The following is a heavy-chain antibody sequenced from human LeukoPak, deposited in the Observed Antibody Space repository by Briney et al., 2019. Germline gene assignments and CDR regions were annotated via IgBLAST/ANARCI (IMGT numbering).Heavy chain of an antibody. CDR3: ARHGDGESGSYYPLGY. D-gene: IGHD1-26*01. Sequence: SETLSLTCTVSGGSFSSGSYYWSWIRQPPGKGREWIVSIYYSGSTYYNPSLKSRVTISVDTSKNQFSLKLSSVTAADTAVYYCARHGDGESGSYYPLGYWGQGTLVTVSS. CDR1: GGSFSSGSYY. J-gene: IGHJ4*02. V-gene: IGHV4-39*01. CDR2: IYYSGST.